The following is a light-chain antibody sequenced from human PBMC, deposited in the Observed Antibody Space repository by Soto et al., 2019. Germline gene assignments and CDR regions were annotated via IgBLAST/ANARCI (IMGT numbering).Light chain of an antibody. CDR2: EVN. J-gene: IGLJ3*02. CDR1: SRDVGAFNY. Sequence: QSALTQPASVSGSPGQSITISCTGTSRDVGAFNYVSWYQQHPDKAPKLLISEVNRRPSGVSHRFSGSKSGNTASLTISGLQPADEADYYCSSFTSGGTWVFGGGTKLTVL. CDR3: SSFTSGGTWV. V-gene: IGLV2-14*01.